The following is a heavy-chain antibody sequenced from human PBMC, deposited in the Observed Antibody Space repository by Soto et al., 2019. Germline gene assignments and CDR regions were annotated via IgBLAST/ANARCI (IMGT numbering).Heavy chain of an antibody. Sequence: GESLKISCKGSGYSFTSYWISWVRQMPGKGLEWMGRIDPSDSYTNYSPSFQGHVTISADKSISTAYLQWSSLKASDTAMYYCARHFLPLKVGATKRTAYYYYGMDVWRQGTTVTVSS. CDR3: ARHFLPLKVGATKRTAYYYYGMDV. V-gene: IGHV5-10-1*01. CDR1: GYSFTSYW. CDR2: IDPSDSYT. D-gene: IGHD1-26*01. J-gene: IGHJ6*02.